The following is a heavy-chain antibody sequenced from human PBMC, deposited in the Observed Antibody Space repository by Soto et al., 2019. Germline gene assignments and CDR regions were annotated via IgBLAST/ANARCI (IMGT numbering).Heavy chain of an antibody. J-gene: IGHJ4*01. CDR3: AKVRTGTHSFDY. D-gene: IGHD1-1*01. Sequence: GGSLRLSCAASGFTFSSYSISWVRQALGKGLEWVSAISGSGVSTYYADSVKGRFTISRDNSKNTLYLQMNSLRAEDTDVYYCAKVRTGTHSFDYGGHGTLVTVSS. V-gene: IGHV3-23*01. CDR2: ISGSGVST. CDR1: GFTFSSYS.